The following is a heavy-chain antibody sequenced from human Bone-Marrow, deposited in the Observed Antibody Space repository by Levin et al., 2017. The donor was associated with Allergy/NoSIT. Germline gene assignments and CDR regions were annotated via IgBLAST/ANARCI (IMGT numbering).Heavy chain of an antibody. D-gene: IGHD6-13*01. V-gene: IGHV3-23*01. CDR2: ISGSGDST. CDR3: AKPFDAGYIAAAGGFDY. CDR1: GFTFSTYA. J-gene: IGHJ4*02. Sequence: PGGSLRLSCAASGFTFSTYAMSWVRQAPGKGLEWVSGISGSGDSTYSGDSVKGRFTISRDNSRNTLYLQMNSLRAEDTAVYYCAKPFDAGYIAAAGGFDYWGQGTLVTVSS.